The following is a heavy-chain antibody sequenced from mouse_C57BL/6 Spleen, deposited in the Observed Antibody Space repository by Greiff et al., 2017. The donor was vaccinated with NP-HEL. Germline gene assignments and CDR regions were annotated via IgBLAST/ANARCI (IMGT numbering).Heavy chain of an antibody. J-gene: IGHJ2*01. CDR2: INPGSGGT. CDR1: GYAFTNYL. CDR3: GRGGGSSPYYFDY. Sequence: VQLQQSGAELVRPGTSVKVSCTASGYAFTNYLIEWVKQRPGQGLEWIGVINPGSGGTNYNEKFKGKATLTADKSSSTAYMQLSSLTSEDSAVYFCGRGGGSSPYYFDYWGQGTTLTVSS. V-gene: IGHV1-54*01. D-gene: IGHD1-1*01.